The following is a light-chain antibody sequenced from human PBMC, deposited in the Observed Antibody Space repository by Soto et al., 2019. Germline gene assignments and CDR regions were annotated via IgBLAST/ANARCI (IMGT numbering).Light chain of an antibody. CDR3: SSYTSSSTYV. J-gene: IGLJ1*01. V-gene: IGLV2-11*01. CDR1: SNDVGGYNY. CDR2: DVT. Sequence: QSVLTQPPSVSGSPGQSVTISCTGTSNDVGGYNYVAWYQQHPGKAPKIMIYDVTKRPSGVSDRFSGSKSGNTASLTISGLQAEDEADYYCSSYTSSSTYVFGTGTKVTV.